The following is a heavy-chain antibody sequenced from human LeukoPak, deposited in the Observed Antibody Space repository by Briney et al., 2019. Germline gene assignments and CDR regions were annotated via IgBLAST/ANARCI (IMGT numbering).Heavy chain of an antibody. CDR2: IYRSGST. CDR1: GGSISSGSYY. J-gene: IGHJ5*01. Sequence: SETLSLTCTVSGGSISSGSYYWSWIRQPAGKRLEWIGHIYRSGSTNYNPSLKSRVTISVDTSKNQFSLKLSSVTAADTAVYYCARGRGHDSWGQGTLVTVSS. CDR3: ARGRGHDS. V-gene: IGHV4-61*09. D-gene: IGHD3-16*01.